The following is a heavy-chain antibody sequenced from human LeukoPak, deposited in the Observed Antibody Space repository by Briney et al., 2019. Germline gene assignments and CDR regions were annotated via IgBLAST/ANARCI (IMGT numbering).Heavy chain of an antibody. Sequence: GGSLRLSCAASGFTFSSYAMSWVRQAPGKGLEWVSSISGSGGSTYYADSVKGRFTISRDNSKNTLYLRMNSLRAEDTAVYYCAKPPVLRVTMIVLHWGQGTLVTVSS. J-gene: IGHJ4*02. CDR1: GFTFSSYA. CDR3: AKPPVLRVTMIVLH. V-gene: IGHV3-23*01. D-gene: IGHD3-22*01. CDR2: ISGSGGST.